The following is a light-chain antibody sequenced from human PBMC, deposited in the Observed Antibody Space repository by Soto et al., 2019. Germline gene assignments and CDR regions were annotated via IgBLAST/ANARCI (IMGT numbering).Light chain of an antibody. CDR2: GAS. CDR3: LQYASPLYT. Sequence: VLTQSPGTLSLSPGERATLSCRASQSLSSSFLAWYQKKPGLAPRLLLYGASNRATGIPDRFSGSGCGTDFTLSISRLEPEDFAVYFCLQYASPLYTFGQGTKLEIK. CDR1: QSLSSSF. J-gene: IGKJ2*01. V-gene: IGKV3-20*01.